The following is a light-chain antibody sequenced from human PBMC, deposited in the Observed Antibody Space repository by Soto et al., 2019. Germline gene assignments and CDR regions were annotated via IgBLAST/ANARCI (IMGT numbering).Light chain of an antibody. CDR3: AAWDDSLNGYV. CDR2: NNT. J-gene: IGLJ1*01. V-gene: IGLV1-44*01. CDR1: SSNIGTNA. Sequence: QSVLTQPPSASGIPGQRVTISCSGGSSNIGTNAVNWYQQLPGTAPKLLIYNNTQRPSGVPDRFSGSKSGTSASLAISGLQSEDEADYYCAAWDDSLNGYVFGTGTKVTVL.